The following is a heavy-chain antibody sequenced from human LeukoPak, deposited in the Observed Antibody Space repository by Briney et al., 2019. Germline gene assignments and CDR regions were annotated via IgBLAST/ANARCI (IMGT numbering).Heavy chain of an antibody. CDR3: ARMTITMVRGAPYYYGMDV. CDR1: GGSISSYY. J-gene: IGHJ6*02. CDR2: THYSGST. Sequence: PSETLSLTCTVSGGSISSYYWSWIRQPPGEVLEWIGYTHYSGSTNYNPCLKSRVTISVDTSKNQFSLKLSSVTAADTAVYYCARMTITMVRGAPYYYGMDVWGQGTTVTVSS. V-gene: IGHV4-59*01. D-gene: IGHD3-10*01.